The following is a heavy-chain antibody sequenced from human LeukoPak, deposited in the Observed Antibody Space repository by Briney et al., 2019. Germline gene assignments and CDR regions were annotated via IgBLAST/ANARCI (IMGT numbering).Heavy chain of an antibody. D-gene: IGHD6-6*01. J-gene: IGHJ6*03. Sequence: GGSLRLSCAASGFTFSNYAMSWVRQAPGKGLEWVSGISSSGGSTYNADSVKGRFTISRDNSKNTLYLQMNSLRAEDTAVYYCAKDLRKFGQLEGFGYYMDVWGKGTTVTVSS. CDR2: ISSSGGST. CDR3: AKDLRKFGQLEGFGYYMDV. CDR1: GFTFSNYA. V-gene: IGHV3-23*01.